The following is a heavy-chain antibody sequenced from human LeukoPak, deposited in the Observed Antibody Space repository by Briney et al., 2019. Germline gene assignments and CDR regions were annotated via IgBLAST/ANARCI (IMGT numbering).Heavy chain of an antibody. CDR3: AREMLAAVAAQS. CDR1: GFIFSSYG. D-gene: IGHD6-19*01. Sequence: GGSLRLSCAASGFIFSSYGMNWVRQAPGKGLEWVSYISSSGSTIYYADSVKGRFTISRDNAKNSLYLQMNSLRAEDTAVYYCAREMLAAVAAQSWGQGTLVTVSS. V-gene: IGHV3-48*04. J-gene: IGHJ5*02. CDR2: ISSSGSTI.